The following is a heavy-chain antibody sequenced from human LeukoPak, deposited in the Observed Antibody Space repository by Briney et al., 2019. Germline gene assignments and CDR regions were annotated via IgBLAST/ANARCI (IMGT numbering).Heavy chain of an antibody. Sequence: PGRSLRLSCAASGFTFSSYGMHWVRQAPGKGLERVAVIWYDGSNKYYADSVKGRFTISRDNSKNTLYPQMNSLRAEDTAVYYCAKDARFGELLVGKSYYFDYWGQGTLVTVSS. CDR1: GFTFSSYG. CDR3: AKDARFGELLVGKSYYFDY. V-gene: IGHV3-33*06. D-gene: IGHD3-10*01. J-gene: IGHJ4*02. CDR2: IWYDGSNK.